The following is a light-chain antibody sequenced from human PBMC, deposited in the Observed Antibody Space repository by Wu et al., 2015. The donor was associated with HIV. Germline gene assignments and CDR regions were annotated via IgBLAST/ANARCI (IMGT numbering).Light chain of an antibody. V-gene: IGKV1-5*03. CDR2: KAS. CDR1: QSVYSW. CDR3: QQYNTYWT. J-gene: IGKJ1*01. Sequence: DIQMTQSPSTLPASVGDRVTLTCRASQSVYSWLAWYQHKPGKAPKLLIYKASTLESGVPSRFSGSGSGTEFTLTISSLQPDDFATYYCQQYNTYWTFGLGTKVDIK.